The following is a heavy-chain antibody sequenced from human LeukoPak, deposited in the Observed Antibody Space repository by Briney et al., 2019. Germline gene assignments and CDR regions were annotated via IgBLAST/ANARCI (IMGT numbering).Heavy chain of an antibody. CDR3: ARDPTTTWYSSGWSHGAFDI. CDR2: ISSSSSTI. CDR1: GFTFSSYS. J-gene: IGHJ3*02. V-gene: IGHV3-48*04. D-gene: IGHD6-19*01. Sequence: PGGSLRLSCAASGFTFSSYSMNWVRQAPGKGLEWVSYISSSSSTIYYADSVKGRFTISRDNAKNSLYLQMNSLRAEDTAVYYCARDPTTTWYSSGWSHGAFDIWGQGTMVTVSS.